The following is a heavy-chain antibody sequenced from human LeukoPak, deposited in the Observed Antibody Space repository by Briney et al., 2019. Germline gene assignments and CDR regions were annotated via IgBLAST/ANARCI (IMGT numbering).Heavy chain of an antibody. D-gene: IGHD6-13*01. J-gene: IGHJ4*02. CDR2: ISSSSSTI. CDR3: ARGPIAAAGYVGY. Sequence: GGSLRLSCAASGFTFSSYSMNWVRQAPGKGLEWVSYISSSSSTIYYADSVKGRFTISRDNAKNSLYLQMNSLRAEDTAVYYCARGPIAAAGYVGYWGQGTLVTVSS. CDR1: GFTFSSYS. V-gene: IGHV3-48*01.